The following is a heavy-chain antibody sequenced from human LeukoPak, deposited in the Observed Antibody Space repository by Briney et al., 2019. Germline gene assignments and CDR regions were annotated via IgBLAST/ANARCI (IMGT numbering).Heavy chain of an antibody. D-gene: IGHD3-22*01. Sequence: GESLKISCKGSGYSFTSYWIGWVRQMPGKGLEWMGIIYPGDSDTRYSPSFQGQVTISADKSISTAYLQWSSLKASDTAMYYCARHSDYYDSSGYWFDPWGQGTLVTVSS. CDR1: GYSFTSYW. CDR2: IYPGDSDT. CDR3: ARHSDYYDSSGYWFDP. J-gene: IGHJ5*02. V-gene: IGHV5-51*01.